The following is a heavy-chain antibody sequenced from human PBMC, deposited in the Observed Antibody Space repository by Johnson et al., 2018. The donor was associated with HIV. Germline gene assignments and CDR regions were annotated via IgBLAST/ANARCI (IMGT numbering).Heavy chain of an antibody. D-gene: IGHD6-19*01. J-gene: IGHJ3*02. Sequence: VQLVESGGGLVQPWGSLRLSCAASGFTVSSNYMSWVRQAPGKGLEWVSVIYSGGTTYYADSVKGRFTISRDNSKNSLYLHINSLRADVTALYYCAVIAVAGGGAFDIWGQGTMVTVSS. V-gene: IGHV3-66*01. CDR2: IYSGGTT. CDR1: GFTVSSNY. CDR3: AVIAVAGGGAFDI.